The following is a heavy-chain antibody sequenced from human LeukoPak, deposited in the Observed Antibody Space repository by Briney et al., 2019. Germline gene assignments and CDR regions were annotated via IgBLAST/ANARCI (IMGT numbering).Heavy chain of an antibody. CDR2: IIPIFGTA. CDR3: ARERKYCSSTSCYPGGDV. CDR1: GGTFSSYA. Sequence: GASVKVSCKASGGTFSSYAISWVRQAPGQGLEWMGGIIPIFGTANYAQKFQGRVTITTDESTSTAYMELSSLRSEDTAVYYCARERKYCSSTSCYPGGDVWGKGTTVTVSS. J-gene: IGHJ6*04. D-gene: IGHD2-2*01. V-gene: IGHV1-69*05.